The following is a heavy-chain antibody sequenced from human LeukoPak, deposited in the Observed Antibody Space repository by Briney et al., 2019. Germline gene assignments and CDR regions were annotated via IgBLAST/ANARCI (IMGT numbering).Heavy chain of an antibody. J-gene: IGHJ4*02. CDR1: GFTFNIYA. V-gene: IGHV3-64D*09. CDR2: ISSNGGTT. Sequence: GRSLRLSCSASGFTFNIYALHWVRQAPGKGLEYVSGISSNGGTTYSADSVKGRFTISRDNSKNTLYLQMSSLRPEDTAVYYCVKDSGSSYYYDYWGQGTLVTVSS. D-gene: IGHD1-26*01. CDR3: VKDSGSSYYYDY.